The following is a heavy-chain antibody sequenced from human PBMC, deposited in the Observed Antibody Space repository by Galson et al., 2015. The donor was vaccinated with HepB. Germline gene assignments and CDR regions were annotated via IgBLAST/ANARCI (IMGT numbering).Heavy chain of an antibody. Sequence: SLRLSCAASGFTFSSYSMNWVRQAPGKGLEWVSYISSSSSTIYYADSVKGRFTISRDNAKNSLYLQMNSLRDEDTAVYYCARPRGCSGGSCYLDYWGQGTLVTVSS. CDR2: ISSSSSTI. V-gene: IGHV3-48*02. J-gene: IGHJ4*02. CDR3: ARPRGCSGGSCYLDY. D-gene: IGHD2-15*01. CDR1: GFTFSSYS.